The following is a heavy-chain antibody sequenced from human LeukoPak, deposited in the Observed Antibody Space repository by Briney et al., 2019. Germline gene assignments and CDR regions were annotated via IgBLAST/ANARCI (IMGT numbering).Heavy chain of an antibody. V-gene: IGHV4-38-2*02. J-gene: IGHJ6*03. CDR1: GYSISSGYY. CDR3: ARTHPDYYYYYMDV. CDR2: IYHSGST. Sequence: PSETLSLTCTVSGYSISSGYYWGWIRQPPGKGLEWIASIYHSGSTYYSPSLKSRVTISVDTSKNQFSLKLSSVTATDTAVYYCARTHPDYYYYYMDVWGKGTTVTVSS.